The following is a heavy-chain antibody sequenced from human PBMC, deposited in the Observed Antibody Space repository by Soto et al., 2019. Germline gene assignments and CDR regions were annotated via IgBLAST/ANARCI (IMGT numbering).Heavy chain of an antibody. CDR2: IIPIFGTA. J-gene: IGHJ4*02. Sequence: GASVKVSCKASGGTFSSYAISWVRQAPGQGLEWMGGIIPIFGTANYAQKFQGRVTITADESTSTAYMELSSLRSEDTAVYYCARDFERYFDWSGLGYWGQGTLVTVSS. CDR3: ARDFERYFDWSGLGY. D-gene: IGHD3-9*01. CDR1: GGTFSSYA. V-gene: IGHV1-69*13.